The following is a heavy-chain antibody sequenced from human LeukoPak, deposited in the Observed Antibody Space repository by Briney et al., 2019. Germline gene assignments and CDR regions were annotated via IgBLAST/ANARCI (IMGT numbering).Heavy chain of an antibody. CDR1: GGSIITNNYS. V-gene: IGHV4-39*07. J-gene: IGHJ6*03. CDR3: TQNIGGYSHVYYVDV. Sequence: SETLSLTCTVSGGSIITNNYSWGWIRQPPGKGLEWIGTIYHSGTTYYDPSLRSRVTISVDTSNNQFSLKLTSVTAADTATYYCTQNIGGYSHVYYVDVWGKGTTVTVSS. CDR2: IYHSGTT. D-gene: IGHD5-18*01.